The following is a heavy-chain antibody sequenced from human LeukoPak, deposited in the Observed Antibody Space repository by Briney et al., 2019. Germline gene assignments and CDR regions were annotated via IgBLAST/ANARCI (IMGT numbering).Heavy chain of an antibody. Sequence: GGSLRLSCAASGFTFSSYSMNWVRQTPGKGLEWVSSISSSSSYIYYADSVKGRFTISRDIAKNSLYLQMNSLRAEDPAFFSCGRDSSSSWYYYYYMAVWGKGTTVTVPS. J-gene: IGHJ6*03. CDR3: GRDSSSSWYYYYYMAV. CDR2: ISSSSSYI. D-gene: IGHD6-13*01. CDR1: GFTFSSYS. V-gene: IGHV3-21*01.